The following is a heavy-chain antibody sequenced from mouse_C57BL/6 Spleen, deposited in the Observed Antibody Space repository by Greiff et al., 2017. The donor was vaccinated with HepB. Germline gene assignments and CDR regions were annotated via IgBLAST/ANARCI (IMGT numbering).Heavy chain of an antibody. Sequence: EVQRVESGGGLVQPGESLKFSCESNEYEFPSHDMSWVRKTPEQRLELVAAINSDGGSTYYPDTMERRYIISRDNTKKTLYLQMSSLRSEDTALYYCARHEAGSPWFAYWGQGTLVTVSA. V-gene: IGHV5-2*01. CDR1: EYEFPSHD. CDR3: ARHEAGSPWFAY. D-gene: IGHD3-2*02. J-gene: IGHJ3*01. CDR2: INSDGGST.